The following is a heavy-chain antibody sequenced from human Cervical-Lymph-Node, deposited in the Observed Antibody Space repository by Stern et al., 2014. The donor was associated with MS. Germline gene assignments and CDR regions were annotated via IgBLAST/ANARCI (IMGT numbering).Heavy chain of an antibody. D-gene: IGHD3-22*01. Sequence: VQLVESGGGVVQPGRSLRLSCAASGFTISSYGMHWVRQAPGKGLEWVAVTSHDGSKKYYADSVKGRFTISRDNSKNTLFLQMYSLRAEDTAVYYCAKDHSAYYYDSSGYYAYWGQGTLVTVSS. CDR2: TSHDGSKK. CDR3: AKDHSAYYYDSSGYYAY. J-gene: IGHJ4*02. CDR1: GFTISSYG. V-gene: IGHV3-30*18.